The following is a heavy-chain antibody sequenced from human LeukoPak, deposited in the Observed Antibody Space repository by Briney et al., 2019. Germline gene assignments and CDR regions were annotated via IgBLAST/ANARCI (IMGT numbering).Heavy chain of an antibody. V-gene: IGHV4-34*01. CDR2: INHSGST. CDR1: GGSFSGYY. D-gene: IGHD3-10*01. CDR3: ARGLYGSGSYYRPLSYYFDY. J-gene: IGHJ4*02. Sequence: NTSETLSLTCAVYGGSFSGYYWSWIRQPPGKGLEWIGEINHSGSTNYNPSLKSRVTISVDTSKNQFSLKLSSVTAADTAVYYCARGLYGSGSYYRPLSYYFDYRGQGTLVTVSS.